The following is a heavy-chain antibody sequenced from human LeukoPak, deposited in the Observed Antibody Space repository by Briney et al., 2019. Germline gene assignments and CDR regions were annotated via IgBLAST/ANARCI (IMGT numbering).Heavy chain of an antibody. J-gene: IGHJ4*02. CDR2: MYCGGST. Sequence: SETLSLTCTVSGGPISSDSYYWGWLRQTPGKGLEWIGSMYCGGSTYSSPSLKSRVTISVDASRDHFSLKLRFVTAADAGIYYCTRHHRDGAFDYWGQGTLVTVSS. CDR3: TRHHRDGAFDY. V-gene: IGHV4-39*01. CDR1: GGPISSDSYY. D-gene: IGHD5-24*01.